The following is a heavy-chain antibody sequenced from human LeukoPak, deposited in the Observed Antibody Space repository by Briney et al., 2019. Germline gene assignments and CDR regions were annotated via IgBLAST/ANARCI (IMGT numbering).Heavy chain of an antibody. V-gene: IGHV3-64*01. D-gene: IGHD2-21*01. CDR1: GFTFSSYA. Sequence: PGGSLRLSCAASGFTFSSYAMHWVRQALGKGLEYVSAISSNGGSTYYANSVKGRFTISRDNSKNTLYLQMGSLRAEDMAVYYCARSKLWSLDYWGQGTLVTVSS. CDR2: ISSNGGST. J-gene: IGHJ4*02. CDR3: ARSKLWSLDY.